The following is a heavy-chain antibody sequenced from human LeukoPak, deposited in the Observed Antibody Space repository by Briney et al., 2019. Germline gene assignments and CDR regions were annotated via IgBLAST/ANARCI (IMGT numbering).Heavy chain of an antibody. CDR2: ISSGSTYI. CDR3: ARDLGYGDYAVNYYFDY. Sequence: GGSLRLSCAASGFTFSTYSMNWVRQAPGKGLEWVSSISSGSTYIYSADSVKGRFTISRDNAKNSLYLQMNSLRAEDTAVHYCARDLGYGDYAVNYYFDYWGQGTLVTVSS. V-gene: IGHV3-21*01. J-gene: IGHJ4*02. D-gene: IGHD4-17*01. CDR1: GFTFSTYS.